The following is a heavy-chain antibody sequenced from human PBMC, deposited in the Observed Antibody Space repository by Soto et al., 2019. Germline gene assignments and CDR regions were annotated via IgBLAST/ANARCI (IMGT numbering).Heavy chain of an antibody. V-gene: IGHV3-23*01. Sequence: GGSLRLSCAASGFTFSSYFMSWVRQAPGKGLGWGSGCRTGGDDGTTYYADSVKGRFTISRDNSKNTLFLQINSLRAEDTAIYHCAKKVNSGPGSQYFDYWGQGTLVTV. CDR2: CRTGGDDGTT. D-gene: IGHD3-10*01. J-gene: IGHJ4*02. CDR3: AKKVNSGPGSQYFDY. CDR1: GFTFSSYF.